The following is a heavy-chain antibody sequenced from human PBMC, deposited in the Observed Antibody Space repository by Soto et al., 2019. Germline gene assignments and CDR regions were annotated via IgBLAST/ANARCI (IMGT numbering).Heavy chain of an antibody. Sequence: EVQLVETGGDLIQPGGSLRLSCAASGFTVSSNYMSWVRQAPGKGLEWVSVIYSGGSTSYADSVKGRFIISRDNSKNTLYLQMNSLRAEDTAVYYCASGSPSAPDAFDIWGQGTMVTVSS. D-gene: IGHD1-1*01. CDR1: GFTVSSNY. CDR3: ASGSPSAPDAFDI. CDR2: IYSGGST. V-gene: IGHV3-53*02. J-gene: IGHJ3*02.